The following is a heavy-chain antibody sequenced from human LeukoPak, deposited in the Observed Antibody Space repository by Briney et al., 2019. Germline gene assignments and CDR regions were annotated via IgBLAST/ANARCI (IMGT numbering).Heavy chain of an antibody. CDR3: ARDDPFFNGYNYFDY. CDR1: GGSISSYY. V-gene: IGHV4-59*12. Sequence: SETLSLTCTVSGGSISSYYWSWIRQPPGKGLEWIGYIYYSGSTYYNPSLKSRVTISVDTSKNQFSLKLSSVTAADTAVYYCARDDPFFNGYNYFDYWGQGTLVTVSS. CDR2: IYYSGST. J-gene: IGHJ4*02. D-gene: IGHD5-24*01.